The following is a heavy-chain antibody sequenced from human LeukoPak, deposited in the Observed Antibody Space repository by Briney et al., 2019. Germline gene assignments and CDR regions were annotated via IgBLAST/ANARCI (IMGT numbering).Heavy chain of an antibody. Sequence: ASVKVSCKASGYTFTSYDINWVRQAPGQGLEWMGSITAFNTNTSYAQKLQGRVTMTTDTSTSTAYMEMRSLRSDDTAVYYCARTIYSGSYYFDYWGQGTLATVSS. D-gene: IGHD1-26*01. V-gene: IGHV1-18*01. CDR2: ITAFNTNT. CDR3: ARTIYSGSYYFDY. J-gene: IGHJ4*02. CDR1: GYTFTSYD.